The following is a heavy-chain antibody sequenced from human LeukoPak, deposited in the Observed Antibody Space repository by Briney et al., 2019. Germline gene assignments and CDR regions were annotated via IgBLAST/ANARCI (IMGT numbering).Heavy chain of an antibody. CDR1: GGSFSGYY. J-gene: IGHJ4*02. CDR2: INHSGST. V-gene: IGHV4-34*01. Sequence: SETLSLTCAVYGGSFSGYYWSWIRQPPGKGLEWIGEINHSGSTNCNPFLKSRVTISVDTSKNQFSLKLSSVTAADTAVYYCARKETTLCSSTSCYTSQWYFDYWGQGTLVTVSS. CDR3: ARKETTLCSSTSCYTSQWYFDY. D-gene: IGHD2-2*02.